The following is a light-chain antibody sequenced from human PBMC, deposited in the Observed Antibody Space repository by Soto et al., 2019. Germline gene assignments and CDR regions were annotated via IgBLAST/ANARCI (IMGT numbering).Light chain of an antibody. J-gene: IGKJ3*01. V-gene: IGKV1-39*01. CDR1: QNIGDH. CDR2: AAS. Sequence: DIQMTQSPSSLSSSVGDKVTITCRASQNIGDHLYWYQQKPRKAPSLLIYAASILQSGVPSRFSGSGSGTDFTLTISSLQPEAFAIYYCQQSSKTEFTFGPGTTVDIK. CDR3: QQSSKTEFT.